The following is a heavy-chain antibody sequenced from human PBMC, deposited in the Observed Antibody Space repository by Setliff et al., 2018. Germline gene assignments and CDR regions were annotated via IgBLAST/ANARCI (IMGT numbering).Heavy chain of an antibody. CDR3: AKGHYSSSSG. CDR1: GFIFSTYW. J-gene: IGHJ4*02. Sequence: GGSLRLSCAASGFIFSTYWMSWVRQAPGKGLEWVANIKQDGSNKYYADSVKGRFTISRDNAKNSLFLQMNSLRADDTAVYYCAKGHYSSSSGWGQGTLVTVSS. D-gene: IGHD6-6*01. V-gene: IGHV3-7*03. CDR2: IKQDGSNK.